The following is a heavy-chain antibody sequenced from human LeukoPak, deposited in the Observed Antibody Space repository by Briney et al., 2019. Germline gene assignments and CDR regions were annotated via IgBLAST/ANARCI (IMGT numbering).Heavy chain of an antibody. V-gene: IGHV3-13*01. CDR2: IGTAGDT. D-gene: IGHD2-8*01. J-gene: IGHJ3*02. CDR3: VRDALIDDAFDI. CDR1: GFTFSSYD. Sequence: GGSLRLSCAASGFTFSSYDMHWVRHVTGKGLERVSAIGTAGDTYYPGSVKGRFTISRENAKNSLYLHMNSLRAGDTAVYYCVRDALIDDAFDIWGQGTMVTVSS.